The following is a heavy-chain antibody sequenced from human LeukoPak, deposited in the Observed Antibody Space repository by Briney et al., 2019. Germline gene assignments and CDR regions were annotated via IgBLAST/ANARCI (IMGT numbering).Heavy chain of an antibody. CDR2: IYYSGST. J-gene: IGHJ5*02. D-gene: IGHD3-9*01. V-gene: IGHV4-39*07. Sequence: SETPSLTCTVSGGSISSSSYYWGWIRQPPGKGLEWIGSIYYSGSTYYNPSLKSRVTISVDTSKNQFSLKLSSVTAADTAVYYCARVDYDILTGYSIRFDPWGQGTLVTVSS. CDR1: GGSISSSSYY. CDR3: ARVDYDILTGYSIRFDP.